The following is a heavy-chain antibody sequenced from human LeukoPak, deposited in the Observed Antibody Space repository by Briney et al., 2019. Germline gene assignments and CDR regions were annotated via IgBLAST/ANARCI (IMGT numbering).Heavy chain of an antibody. CDR1: GYTFTSYD. D-gene: IGHD4-23*01. Sequence: ASVKVSCKASGYTFTSYDMHWVRQAPGQGLEWMGIINPSGGSTTYTQKFQGRVTMTRDTSTSTVYMELSSLRSEDTAVYYCARDLVLVLYGGNSEGADAFDIWGQGTMVTVSS. J-gene: IGHJ3*02. V-gene: IGHV1-46*01. CDR2: INPSGGST. CDR3: ARDLVLVLYGGNSEGADAFDI.